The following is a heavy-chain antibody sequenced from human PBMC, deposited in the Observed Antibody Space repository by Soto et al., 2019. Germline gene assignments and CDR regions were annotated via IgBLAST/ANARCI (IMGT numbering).Heavy chain of an antibody. J-gene: IGHJ5*02. CDR3: ARGQRFSDWFDP. Sequence: PSETLSLTCTFSGCSISSSSCYWTWIRQPAGKGLEWIGRVYSSGGTHYNPSLKSRVTISLDTSKNQFSLRLLSVTDADTAVYYCARGQRFSDWFDPWGQGTLVTVSS. CDR2: VYSSGGT. CDR1: GCSISSSSCY. D-gene: IGHD3-3*01. V-gene: IGHV4-61*02.